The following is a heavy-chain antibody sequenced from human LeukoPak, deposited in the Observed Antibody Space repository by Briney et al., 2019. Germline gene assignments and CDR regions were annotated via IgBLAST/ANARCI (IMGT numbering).Heavy chain of an antibody. CDR1: GGSISGHY. CDR3: ARFGVDYDMDV. Sequence: SETLSLTCSVSGGSISGHYWTWVRQPPGKGLEWIGQIHYTGKPDYNPSLKSRITISVDTSKNQVSLQVSSVTAADSAIYYCARFGVDYDMDVWGHGTTVTVFS. CDR2: IHYTGKP. D-gene: IGHD3-3*01. J-gene: IGHJ6*02. V-gene: IGHV4-59*11.